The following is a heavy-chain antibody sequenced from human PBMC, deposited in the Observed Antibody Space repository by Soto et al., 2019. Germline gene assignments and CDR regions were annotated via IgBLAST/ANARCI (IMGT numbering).Heavy chain of an antibody. CDR1: GGTFSSYA. CDR3: AKDVYDYVWGSYRYTARQVDYYYGMDV. Sequence: GASVKVSCKASGGTFSSYAISWVRQAPGQGLEWMGGIIPIFGTANYAQKFQGRVTITAGESTSTAYMELSSLRSEDTAVYYCAKDVYDYVWGSYRYTARQVDYYYGMDVWGQGTTVTVSS. V-gene: IGHV1-69*13. CDR2: IIPIFGTA. J-gene: IGHJ6*02. D-gene: IGHD3-16*02.